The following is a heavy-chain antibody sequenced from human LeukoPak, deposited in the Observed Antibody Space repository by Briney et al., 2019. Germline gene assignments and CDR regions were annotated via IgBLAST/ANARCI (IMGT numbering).Heavy chain of an antibody. Sequence: SETLSLTCTVSGGSISSSSYYWDWIRQPPGKGLEWIGSIYYSGSTYYNPSLKSRVTISVDTSKNQFSLKLSSVTAADTAVYYCARHPGRNWNYAGFIYYFDYWGQGTLVTVSS. CDR1: GGSISSSSYY. V-gene: IGHV4-39*01. CDR3: ARHPGRNWNYAGFIYYFDY. J-gene: IGHJ4*02. CDR2: IYYSGST. D-gene: IGHD1-7*01.